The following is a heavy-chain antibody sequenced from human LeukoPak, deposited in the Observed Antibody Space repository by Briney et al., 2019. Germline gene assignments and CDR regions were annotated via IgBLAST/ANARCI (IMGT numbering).Heavy chain of an antibody. CDR2: ISGSGGST. J-gene: IGHJ4*02. V-gene: IGHV3-23*01. CDR1: GFTFSSYA. D-gene: IGHD3-3*01. Sequence: GGSLRLSCAASGFTFSSYAMSWVRQAPGKGLEWVSAISGSGGSTYYADSVKGRFTISRDNSKNTLYLQMNSLRAEDTAVYYCAKREGYDFWSGYYHFDYWGQGTLVTVSS. CDR3: AKREGYDFWSGYYHFDY.